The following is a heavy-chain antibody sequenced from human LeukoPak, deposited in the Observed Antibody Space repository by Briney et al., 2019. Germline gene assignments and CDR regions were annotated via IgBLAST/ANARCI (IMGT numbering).Heavy chain of an antibody. J-gene: IGHJ4*02. CDR2: ISSRGSAI. CDR1: GFTFSSYE. D-gene: IGHD4-17*01. V-gene: IGHV3-48*03. CDR3: ARDKYMDGDYIGWTY. Sequence: QTGGSLRLSCAASGFTFSSYEMNWVRQAPGKGLEWVSYISSRGSAIYYADSVKGRFTISRDNAKNSLSLQMNSLRAENTAVYYCARDKYMDGDYIGWTYWGQGALVTVPS.